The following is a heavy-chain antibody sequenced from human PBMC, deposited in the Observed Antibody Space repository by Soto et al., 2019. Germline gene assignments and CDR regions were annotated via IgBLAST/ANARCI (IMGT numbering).Heavy chain of an antibody. J-gene: IGHJ4*02. CDR3: ARDDSGYIVDF. D-gene: IGHD5-12*01. V-gene: IGHV1-18*01. CDR1: GYTFTSYG. Sequence: QVQLVQSGAEVKKPGASVKVSCKASGYTFTSYGISWVRQAPGQGLEWMGWISGYNGKANYAQKLQGRLTMTTDTATSTAYMELRSLRSDDTAVYYCARDDSGYIVDFWGQGTLVTVSS. CDR2: ISGYNGKA.